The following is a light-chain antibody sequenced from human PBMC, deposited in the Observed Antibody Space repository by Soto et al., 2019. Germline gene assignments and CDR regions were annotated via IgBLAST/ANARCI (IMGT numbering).Light chain of an antibody. CDR3: QQYGSAPLT. CDR2: GAS. Sequence: ENVLTQSPGTLSLSPGERATLSCRASQSVSSYLAWYQQKPGQAPRLLIYGASRMATGIPDRFSGSGSGTDFALTISRLEPEDCAVYYCQQYGSAPLTFSGGTKVEIK. V-gene: IGKV3-20*01. CDR1: QSVSSY. J-gene: IGKJ4*01.